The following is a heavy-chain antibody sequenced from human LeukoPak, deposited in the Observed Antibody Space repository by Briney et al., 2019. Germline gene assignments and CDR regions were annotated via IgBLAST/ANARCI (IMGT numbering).Heavy chain of an antibody. Sequence: GRSLRLSCAASGFTFDDYAMHWVRQAPGKGLEWVSGISWNSGSIGYADSVKGRFTISRDNAENSLYLQMNSLRAEDTALYYCAKGGSGSYFDYWGQGTLVTVSS. V-gene: IGHV3-9*01. CDR2: ISWNSGSI. J-gene: IGHJ4*02. D-gene: IGHD1-26*01. CDR1: GFTFDDYA. CDR3: AKGGSGSYFDY.